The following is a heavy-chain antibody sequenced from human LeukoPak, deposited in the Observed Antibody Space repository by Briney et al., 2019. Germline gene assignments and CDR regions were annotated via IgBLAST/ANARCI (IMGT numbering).Heavy chain of an antibody. CDR2: INSDGSST. V-gene: IGHV3-74*01. CDR1: GFTFSTPS. CDR3: AKVLGGLWPGIDY. D-gene: IGHD2-15*01. Sequence: PGGSLILSCTASGFTFSTPSMHWVRHAPGKGPVWVSRINSDGSSTRYADSVTGRFTISRDNAKNTVYLQMNSLRAEDTAVYYCAKVLGGLWPGIDYWGQGTVVTVSS. J-gene: IGHJ4*02.